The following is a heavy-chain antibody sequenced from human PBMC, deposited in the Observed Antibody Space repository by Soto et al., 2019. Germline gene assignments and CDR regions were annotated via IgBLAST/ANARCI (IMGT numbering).Heavy chain of an antibody. J-gene: IGHJ4*02. CDR3: ARSIEGYYYDTIAYAAGLDH. V-gene: IGHV4-61*01. Sequence: SETLSLTCTVSGGSVSSGSYYWSWVRQPPGKGLEWIGYIYYSGSTKYKSSLKRRVTISVDTSKNQFFLKLTSVTAADTAVYYCARSIEGYYYDTIAYAAGLDHWGQGTLVTVSS. CDR1: GGSVSSGSYY. D-gene: IGHD3-22*01. CDR2: IYYSGST.